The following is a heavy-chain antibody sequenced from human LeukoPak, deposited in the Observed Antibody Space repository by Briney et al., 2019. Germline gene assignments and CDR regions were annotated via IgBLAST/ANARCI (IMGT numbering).Heavy chain of an antibody. CDR2: IYYSGST. Sequence: SETLSLTCTVSGGSISSYYWSWIRQPPGKGLEWIGYIYYSGSTNYNPSLKSRVTISVDTSKNQFSLKLSSVAAADTAVYYCARDSGSYLRYFDYWGQGTLVTVSS. J-gene: IGHJ4*02. V-gene: IGHV4-59*01. CDR3: ARDSGSYLRYFDY. D-gene: IGHD1-26*01. CDR1: GGSISSYY.